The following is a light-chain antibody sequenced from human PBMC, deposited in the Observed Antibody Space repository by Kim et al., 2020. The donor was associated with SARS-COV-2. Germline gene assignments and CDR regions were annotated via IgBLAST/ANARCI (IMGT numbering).Light chain of an antibody. CDR1: SGHWSYT. Sequence: SVKLTCTLCSGHWSYTVAWHRQQPGKDPRYLMKLEGSGVYKKGSGVPVRFSGSSSRADRYLTISNLQADDEADYYGEAWGSNSWVFGGGTQLTVL. CDR3: EAWGSNSWV. J-gene: IGLJ3*02. V-gene: IGLV4-60*03. CDR2: LEGSGVY.